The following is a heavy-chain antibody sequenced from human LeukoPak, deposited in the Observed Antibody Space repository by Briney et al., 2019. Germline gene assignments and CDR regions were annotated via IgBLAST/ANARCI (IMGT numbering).Heavy chain of an antibody. D-gene: IGHD3-22*01. V-gene: IGHV4-39*01. Sequence: PSETLSLTCTVSGGSISSSSYYWGWIRQPPGKGLEWIGSIYYSGSTYYNPSLKSRVTISVDTSKNQFSLKLSSVTAADTAVYYCARQEGYDSSGETDYWGQGTLVTVSS. J-gene: IGHJ4*02. CDR2: IYYSGST. CDR3: ARQEGYDSSGETDY. CDR1: GGSISSSSYY.